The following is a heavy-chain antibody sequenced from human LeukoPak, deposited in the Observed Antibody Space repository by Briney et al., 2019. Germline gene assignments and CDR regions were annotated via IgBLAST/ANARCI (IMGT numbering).Heavy chain of an antibody. CDR3: ARGRDGYNSNYYYNGMDV. CDR2: IYHSGST. V-gene: IGHV4-4*02. J-gene: IGHJ6*02. D-gene: IGHD5-24*01. Sequence: GSLRLSCAASGFTFSSYAMRWVRQAPGKGLEWVGEIYHSGSTNYNPSLKSRVTISVDKSRNQFSLKLSSVTAADTAVYYCARGRDGYNSNYYYNGMDVWGRGTTVTVSS. CDR1: GFTFSSYAM.